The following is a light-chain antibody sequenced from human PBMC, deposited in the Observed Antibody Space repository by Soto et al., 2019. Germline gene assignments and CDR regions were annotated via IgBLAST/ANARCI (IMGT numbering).Light chain of an antibody. CDR1: QSVSSS. CDR3: QQYNNWPRT. Sequence: VMTQSPATLSVPPGERAPLSCRASQSVSSSLAWYQPKPGQAPRLLIYGASTRATGIPARFSGSGSGAEFTLTISGLQSEDFAVYYCQQYNNWPRTFGQGTRLEIK. CDR2: GAS. J-gene: IGKJ5*01. V-gene: IGKV3-15*01.